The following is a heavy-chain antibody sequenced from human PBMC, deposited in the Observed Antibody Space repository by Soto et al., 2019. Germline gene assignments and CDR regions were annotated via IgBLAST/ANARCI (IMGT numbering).Heavy chain of an antibody. CDR3: ATQRGGGGY. D-gene: IGHD6-25*01. Sequence: VQLVESGGGLIQPGGSLRLSCAVSGFTVSNNYMSWVRQAPGKGLEGVSVIYSGGYTAYGDSVKGRFTISRDNSKPPLFLQMNSVGAAGAAVYYWATQRGGGGYWGQGTLVTVSS. CDR1: GFTVSNNY. V-gene: IGHV3-53*01. J-gene: IGHJ4*02. CDR2: IYSGGYT.